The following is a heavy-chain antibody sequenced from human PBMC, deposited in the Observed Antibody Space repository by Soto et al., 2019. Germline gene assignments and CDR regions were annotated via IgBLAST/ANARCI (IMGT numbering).Heavy chain of an antibody. CDR2: IIPILGIA. CDR1: GGTFSSYT. CDR3: ARGRGCSGGSCFGNWFDP. V-gene: IGHV1-69*02. D-gene: IGHD2-15*01. Sequence: QVQLVQSGAEVKKPGSSVKVSYKASGGTFSSYTISWVRQAPGQGLEWMGRIIPILGIANYAQKFQGRVTITADKSTSTAYMELSSLRSEDTAVYYCARGRGCSGGSCFGNWFDPWGQGTLVTVSS. J-gene: IGHJ5*02.